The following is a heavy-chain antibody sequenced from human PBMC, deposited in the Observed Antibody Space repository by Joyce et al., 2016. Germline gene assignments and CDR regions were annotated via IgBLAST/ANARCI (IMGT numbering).Heavy chain of an antibody. J-gene: IGHJ6*02. CDR2: IDDDGTTT. D-gene: IGHD3-3*01. CDR1: GFTFSIYW. V-gene: IGHV3-74*01. Sequence: EVKLMESGGGLVQPGGSLRLSCTASGFTFSIYWMNWVRQPPGKGPVWVSRIDDDGTTTTYADSVKGRCTISRDNDKNTVYLQLSSLRADDTAVYYCARDRFGTSSPRNYFGMDVWGQGITVTVS. CDR3: ARDRFGTSSPRNYFGMDV.